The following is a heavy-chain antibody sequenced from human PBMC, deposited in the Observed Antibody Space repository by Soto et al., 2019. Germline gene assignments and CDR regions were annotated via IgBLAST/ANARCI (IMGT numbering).Heavy chain of an antibody. D-gene: IGHD6-13*01. CDR3: ATRQPQLTIRFYYGMDV. V-gene: IGHV3-23*01. CDR1: GFTFSTYA. CDR2: ISGSDGSA. J-gene: IGHJ6*02. Sequence: EVQLLESGGGLVQPGGSLRLSCAASGFTFSTYAMTWVRQAPGKGLEWVSSISGSDGSADYADSVKGRFTISRDNSKNTLYLQMNSLRGEDTAVYYCATRQPQLTIRFYYGMDVWGQGTTVTVSS.